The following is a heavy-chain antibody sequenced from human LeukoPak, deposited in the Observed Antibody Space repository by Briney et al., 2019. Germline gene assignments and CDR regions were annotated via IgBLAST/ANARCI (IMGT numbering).Heavy chain of an antibody. Sequence: GGSLRLSCAASGFTFSSYWMSWVRQAPGKGLEWVANIKQDGSEKYYVDSVKGRFTISRDNAKNSLYLQMNSLRAEDTAVYFCARDLWTGDTDYWGQGTLVTVSS. V-gene: IGHV3-7*03. CDR1: GFTFSSYW. CDR3: ARDLWTGDTDY. D-gene: IGHD3/OR15-3a*01. CDR2: IKQDGSEK. J-gene: IGHJ4*02.